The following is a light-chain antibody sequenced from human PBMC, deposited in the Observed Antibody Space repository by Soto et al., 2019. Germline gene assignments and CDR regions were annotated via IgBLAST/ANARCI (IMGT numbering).Light chain of an antibody. CDR2: AAS. Sequence: DLQMTQSPSSVSASVGDRVTITCRASQDVSSYLAWYQQKRGKAPKLLIYAASSLQSGVPSRFSGGGSGTDFALTISSVQPEDFASYYCQQANSFPLTFGGGTKVEIK. CDR3: QQANSFPLT. V-gene: IGKV1-12*01. J-gene: IGKJ4*01. CDR1: QDVSSY.